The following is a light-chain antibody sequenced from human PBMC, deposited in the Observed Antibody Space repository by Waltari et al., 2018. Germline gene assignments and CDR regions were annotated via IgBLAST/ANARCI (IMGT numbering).Light chain of an antibody. CDR3: SLPARDGVVL. V-gene: IGLV2-14*03. CDR1: GSAAGASDY. J-gene: IGLJ2*01. Sequence: QSALTQPASVSGSPGQSITISCSGIGSAAGASDYVSWHQHHPGKAPQVIIYDVTNRPSGVSARVSASRSANTASLTISGLQPEDEGDYYCSLPARDGVVLFGGGTKLTVL. CDR2: DVT.